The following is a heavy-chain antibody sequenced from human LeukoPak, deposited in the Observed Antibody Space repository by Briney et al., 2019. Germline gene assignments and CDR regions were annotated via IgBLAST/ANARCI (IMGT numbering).Heavy chain of an antibody. J-gene: IGHJ4*02. CDR2: INPSGGTT. D-gene: IGHD1-26*01. CDR1: GYTFTSYY. CDR3: ARDEGGSGSYLVY. V-gene: IGHV1-46*01. Sequence: ASVKVSCKASGYTFTSYYMHWVRQAPGQGLEWMGLINPSGGTTRYAQKLQGRVTMTTDTSTSTAYMELRSLRSDDTAVYYCARDEGGSGSYLVYWGQGTLVTVSS.